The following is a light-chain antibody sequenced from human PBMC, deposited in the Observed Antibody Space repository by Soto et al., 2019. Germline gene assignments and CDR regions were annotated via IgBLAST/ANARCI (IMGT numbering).Light chain of an antibody. V-gene: IGLV2-14*01. J-gene: IGLJ1*01. CDR3: SSYTIITTPFV. CDR1: TSDGGSSNY. CDR2: EVS. Sequence: QSALTQPASVSGSPGQSITISCTGSTSDGGSSNYVSWYQQHPGKAPKLILYEVSHRPSGVSDRFSGSKSGNTASLTVSWLQAEDEADYYCSSYTIITTPFVFGSGTKLTVL.